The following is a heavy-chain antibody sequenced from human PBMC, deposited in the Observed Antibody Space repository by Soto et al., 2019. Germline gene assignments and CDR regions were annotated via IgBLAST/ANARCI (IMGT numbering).Heavy chain of an antibody. CDR1: GGTFSSYA. CDR3: AIFPCPDVDTAMGRKPFDY. CDR2: IIPIFGTA. V-gene: IGHV1-69*13. Sequence: ASVKVSCKASGGTFSSYAISWVRQAPGQGLEWMGGIIPIFGTANYAQKFQGRVTITADESTSTAYMELSSLRSEDTAVYYCAIFPCPDVDTAMGRKPFDYWGQGTLVTVSS. J-gene: IGHJ4*02. D-gene: IGHD5-18*01.